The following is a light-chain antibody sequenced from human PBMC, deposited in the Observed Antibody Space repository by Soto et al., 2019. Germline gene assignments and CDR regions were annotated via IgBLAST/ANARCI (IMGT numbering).Light chain of an antibody. Sequence: ETVLTQSPGTLSLSPGERATLSCRASQSVSSTYLAWYQQKPGQAPRLLIYGASSRATGIPDRFSGSGSGTDFTLTISRLEPEDFAVYYCQQYGSSPRTFGQGTTVDIK. V-gene: IGKV3-20*01. CDR1: QSVSSTY. J-gene: IGKJ1*01. CDR3: QQYGSSPRT. CDR2: GAS.